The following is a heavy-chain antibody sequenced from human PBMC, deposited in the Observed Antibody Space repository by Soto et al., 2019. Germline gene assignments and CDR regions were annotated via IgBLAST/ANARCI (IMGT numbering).Heavy chain of an antibody. V-gene: IGHV4-59*01. CDR2: IYYSGST. J-gene: IGHJ3*02. CDR3: ARDTEDGDDAFDI. CDR1: GGSISSYY. D-gene: IGHD3-10*01. Sequence: PSETLSLTCTVSGGSISSYYWSWIRQPPGKGLEWIGYIYYSGSTNYNPPLKSRVTISVDTSKNQFSLKLSSVTAADTAVYYCARDTEDGDDAFDIWGQGTMVTVSS.